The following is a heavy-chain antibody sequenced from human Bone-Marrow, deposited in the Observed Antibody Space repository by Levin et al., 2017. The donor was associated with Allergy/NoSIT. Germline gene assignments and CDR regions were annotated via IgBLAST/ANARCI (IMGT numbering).Heavy chain of an antibody. V-gene: IGHV3-23*01. D-gene: IGHD6-6*01. Sequence: PGESLKISCAASGFTFSRFAMGWVRQAPGKGLEWVSILTLSGGASYYPDSVKGRFTISRDNSQNTLFLQMNSLRVEDTAAYYCAKRSREYRTSSGGYDFGSGGQGTLVTVS. J-gene: IGHJ4*02. CDR2: LTLSGGAS. CDR1: GFTFSRFA. CDR3: AKRSREYRTSSGGYDFGS.